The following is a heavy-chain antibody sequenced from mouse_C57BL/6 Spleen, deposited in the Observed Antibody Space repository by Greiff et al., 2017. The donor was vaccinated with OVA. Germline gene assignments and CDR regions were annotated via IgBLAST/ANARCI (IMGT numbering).Heavy chain of an antibody. CDR3: ARPLNYYGSSYGYFDV. V-gene: IGHV1-55*01. CDR1: GYTFTSYW. J-gene: IGHJ1*03. CDR2: IYPGSGST. Sequence: VQLQQSGAELVKPGASVKMSCKASGYTFTSYWITWVKQRPGQGLEWIGDIYPGSGSTNYNEKFKSKATLTVDTSSSTAYMQLSSLTSEDSAVYYCARPLNYYGSSYGYFDVWGTGTTVTVSS. D-gene: IGHD1-1*01.